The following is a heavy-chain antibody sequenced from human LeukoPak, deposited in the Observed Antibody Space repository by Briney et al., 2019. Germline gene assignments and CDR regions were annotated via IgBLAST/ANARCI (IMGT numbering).Heavy chain of an antibody. J-gene: IGHJ4*02. V-gene: IGHV1-69*13. CDR3: ARVRKGYGYVSLDY. Sequence: SVKVSCKASGYTFTSYAISWVRQAPGQGLEWMGGIIPIFGTANYAQKFQGRVTITADESTSTAYMELSSLRSEDTAVYYCARVRKGYGYVSLDYWGQGTLVTVSS. CDR1: GYTFTSYA. D-gene: IGHD5-18*01. CDR2: IIPIFGTA.